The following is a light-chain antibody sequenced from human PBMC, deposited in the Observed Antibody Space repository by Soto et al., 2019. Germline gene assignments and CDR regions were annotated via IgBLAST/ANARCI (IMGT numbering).Light chain of an antibody. CDR2: ANN. CDR3: QSYDNSLSGWL. Sequence: QSVLTQPPSVSGAPGQRVTISRTGSTSNIGAGYDVHWYQQVPGTTPKLLIYANNNRPSGVPDRFSGSKSGTSASLVITGLQAEDEADYYCQSYDNSLSGWLFGGGTKLTVL. V-gene: IGLV1-40*01. J-gene: IGLJ2*01. CDR1: TSNIGAGYD.